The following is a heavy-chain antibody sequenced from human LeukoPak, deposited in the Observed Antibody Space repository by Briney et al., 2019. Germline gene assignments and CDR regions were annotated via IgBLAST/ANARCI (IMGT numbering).Heavy chain of an antibody. CDR1: GGTFSSYA. D-gene: IGHD6-6*01. J-gene: IGHJ4*02. V-gene: IGHV1-69*13. CDR2: IIPIFGTA. CDR3: AREYLNARFFDY. Sequence: ASVKVSCKASGGTFSSYAISWVRQAPGQGLEWMGGIIPIFGTANYAQKFQGRVTITADESTSTAYMEPSSLRFEDTAVYYCAREYLNARFFDYWGQGTLVTVSS.